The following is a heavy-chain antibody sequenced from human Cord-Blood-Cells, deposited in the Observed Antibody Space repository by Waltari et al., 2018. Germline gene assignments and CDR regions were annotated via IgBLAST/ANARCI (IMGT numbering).Heavy chain of an antibody. CDR2: IYYRGRT. Sequence: QLQLQESGPGLVKASETLSPTCTVSGGSISSSRYSSAWIRPSPGKGLEWLGGIYYRGRTYYNPSLKSRVTIAVDTSKNLFSLKLSSVTAAWTAVYYCASSTGEDAFDIWGQGTMVTVSS. D-gene: IGHD7-27*01. CDR1: GGSISSSRYS. J-gene: IGHJ3*02. CDR3: ASSTGEDAFDI. V-gene: IGHV4-39*01.